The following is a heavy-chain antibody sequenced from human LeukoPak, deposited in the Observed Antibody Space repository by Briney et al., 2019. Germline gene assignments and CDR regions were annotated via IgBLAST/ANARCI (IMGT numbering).Heavy chain of an antibody. D-gene: IGHD3-22*01. CDR1: GITLSNYG. CDR3: AKRGVVIRVILVGFHKQAYYFDS. Sequence: GGSLRLSCAVSGITLSNYGMSWVRQAPGKGLEWVAGISDTGGSTNYADSVKGRFTISRDNPKNTLYLQMNSLRAEDTAVYFCAKRGVVIRVILVGFHKQAYYFDSWGQGALVSVSS. V-gene: IGHV3-23*01. CDR2: ISDTGGST. J-gene: IGHJ4*02.